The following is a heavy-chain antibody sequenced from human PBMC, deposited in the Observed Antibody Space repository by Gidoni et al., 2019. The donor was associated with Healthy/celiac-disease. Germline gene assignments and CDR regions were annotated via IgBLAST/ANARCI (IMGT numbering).Heavy chain of an antibody. D-gene: IGHD3-10*01. V-gene: IGHV4-30-4*01. Sequence: QVQLQESGPGLVKPSQTLSLTGTVSGGSIRSGDYYWSWIRQPPGKGLEGIGYIDYSGSTYYHPSLKSRVTISVDTSKNQFSLKLSSVTAAATAVYYCARTYYYCSGSYSPFGYWGQGTLVTVSS. CDR2: IDYSGST. CDR1: GGSIRSGDYY. J-gene: IGHJ4*02. CDR3: ARTYYYCSGSYSPFGY.